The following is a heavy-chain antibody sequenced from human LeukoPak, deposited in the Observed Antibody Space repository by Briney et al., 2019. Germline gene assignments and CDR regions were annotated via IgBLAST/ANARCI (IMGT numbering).Heavy chain of an antibody. CDR3: VRDRGLSAYYFDS. Sequence: GGSLRLSCAASGFTVSSYAMHWVRQVPGKGLEWVSGISWNSNRTGYADSVRGRFTISRDNAKNSVHLQMNRLRREDTALYYCVRDRGLSAYYFDSWGQGTPVTVSS. CDR1: GFTVSSYA. J-gene: IGHJ4*02. D-gene: IGHD3/OR15-3a*01. CDR2: ISWNSNRT. V-gene: IGHV3-9*01.